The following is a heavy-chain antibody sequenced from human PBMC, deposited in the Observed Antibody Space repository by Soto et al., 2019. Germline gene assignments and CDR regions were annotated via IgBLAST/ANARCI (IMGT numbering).Heavy chain of an antibody. CDR3: ARATLVGARGYDAFDI. Sequence: QVQLQESGPGLVKPSQTLSLTCTVSGGSISSGGYYWSWIRQHPGKGLEWIGYIYYSGSTYYNPYLRSRVTIHVDASNNPFSLKLSSVTAAGTVVYYCARATLVGARGYDAFDIWGQGTMVTVSS. CDR1: GGSISSGGYY. J-gene: IGHJ3*02. D-gene: IGHD1-26*01. V-gene: IGHV4-31*03. CDR2: IYYSGST.